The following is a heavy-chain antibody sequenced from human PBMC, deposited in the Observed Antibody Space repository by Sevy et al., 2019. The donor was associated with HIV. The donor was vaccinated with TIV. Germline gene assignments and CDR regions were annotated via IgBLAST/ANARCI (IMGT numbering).Heavy chain of an antibody. CDR2: IRSSSSYI. V-gene: IGHV3-21*01. CDR3: ARDSHIENYYCYYGMDV. Sequence: GGSLRLSCAASGFTFSSYSMNWVRQAPGKGLEWVSSIRSSSSYIYYADSVKGRLTISRDNVKNLVYLQMNSLRAEDTAVYYCARDSHIENYYCYYGMDVWGQGTTVTVSS. CDR1: GFTFSSYS. J-gene: IGHJ6*02.